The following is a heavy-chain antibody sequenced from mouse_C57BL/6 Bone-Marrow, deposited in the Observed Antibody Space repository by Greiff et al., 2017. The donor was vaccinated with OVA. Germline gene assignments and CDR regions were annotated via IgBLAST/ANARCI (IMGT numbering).Heavy chain of an antibody. Sequence: DVKLQESGPGLVKPSQSLSLTCSVTGYSITSGYYWNWIRQFPGNKLEWMGYISYDGSNNYNPSLKNRISITRDTSKNQFFLKLNSVTTEDTATYYCARVEGDGASFAYWGQGTLVTVSA. V-gene: IGHV3-6*01. D-gene: IGHD1-1*02. CDR1: GYSITSGYY. CDR2: ISYDGSN. CDR3: ARVEGDGASFAY. J-gene: IGHJ3*01.